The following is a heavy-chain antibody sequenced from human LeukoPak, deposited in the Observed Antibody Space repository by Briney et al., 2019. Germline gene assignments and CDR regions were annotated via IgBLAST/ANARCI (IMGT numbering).Heavy chain of an antibody. Sequence: GASVNVSCKASGYTFTTYYMHWVRQAPGQGLEWMGIINPSGGSTRYAQKLQGRVTMTRDTSTSTVYMELSSLISEDTAVYYCASYHHRDFGDYYGMDVWGQGTTVTVSS. J-gene: IGHJ6*02. D-gene: IGHD4-17*01. CDR3: ASYHHRDFGDYYGMDV. CDR2: INPSGGST. V-gene: IGHV1-46*04. CDR1: GYTFTTYY.